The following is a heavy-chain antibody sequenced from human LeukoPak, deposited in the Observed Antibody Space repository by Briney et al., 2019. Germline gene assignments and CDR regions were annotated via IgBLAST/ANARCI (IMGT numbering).Heavy chain of an antibody. V-gene: IGHV1-24*01. CDR1: GYTLTELS. D-gene: IGHD4-17*01. CDR2: FDPEDGET. Sequence: GASVKVSCKVSGYTLTELSMHWVRQAPGKGLEWMGGFDPEDGETIYAQKFQGRVTMTEDTSTDTAYMELSSLRSEDTAVYYCVTTSHYYYYYYMDVWGKGTTVTVSS. CDR3: VTTSHYYYYYYMDV. J-gene: IGHJ6*03.